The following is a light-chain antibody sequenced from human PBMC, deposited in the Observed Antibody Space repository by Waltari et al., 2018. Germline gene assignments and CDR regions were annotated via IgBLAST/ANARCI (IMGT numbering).Light chain of an antibody. V-gene: IGLV1-40*01. J-gene: IGLJ2*01. CDR3: QSYDRDLNAVL. CDR2: RDD. Sequence: QSVLTQPPSVSGAPGQSVTISCTGSSSNTGAGYYCHWYQQIPGSALKVLIYRDDNRPSGVPGRFSGSKSGTSASLSVTGLHAEDEADYFCQSYDRDLNAVLFGGGTKLTVL. CDR1: SSNTGAGYY.